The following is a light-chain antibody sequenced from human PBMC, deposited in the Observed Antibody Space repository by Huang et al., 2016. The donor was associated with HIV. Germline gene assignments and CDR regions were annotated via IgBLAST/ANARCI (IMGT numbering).Light chain of an antibody. CDR3: QQYGSSPLT. V-gene: IGKV3D-20*01. Sequence: EIVLTQSPATLSLSPGERATLSCGASQSLSSSYLACYQQKPGLAPRLLIYDASNRATGIPARFSGSGSGTDFTLTISRLEPEDFAVYYCQQYGSSPLTFGGGTKVEIK. CDR2: DAS. CDR1: QSLSSSY. J-gene: IGKJ4*01.